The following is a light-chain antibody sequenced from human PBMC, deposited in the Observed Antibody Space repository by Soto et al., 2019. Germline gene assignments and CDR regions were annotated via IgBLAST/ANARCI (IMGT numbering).Light chain of an antibody. CDR1: QGITSW. CDR2: RPS. CDR3: QRTTTFPLP. J-gene: IGKJ4*01. Sequence: DIQMTQSPSSVSASVGDRVTITCRASQGITSWLAWYQQKPGKAPKLLIYRPSNLQGGVPSRFSSRGSGTDFTLTISGQQPADFATYYCQRTTTFPLPVGGGTKVEIK. V-gene: IGKV1-12*01.